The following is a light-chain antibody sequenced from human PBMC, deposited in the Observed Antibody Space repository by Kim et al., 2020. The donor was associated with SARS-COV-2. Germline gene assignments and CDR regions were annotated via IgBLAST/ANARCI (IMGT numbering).Light chain of an antibody. CDR3: QKYDSAPFT. Sequence: ASVGDTVTITCRASRGITNYLAWYQQKPGKVPKLLIYLASTLQSGVPSRFRGSGSGADFTLTITSLQPEDAATYYCQKYDSAPFTFGPGTKVDIK. V-gene: IGKV1-27*01. CDR1: RGITNY. J-gene: IGKJ3*01. CDR2: LAS.